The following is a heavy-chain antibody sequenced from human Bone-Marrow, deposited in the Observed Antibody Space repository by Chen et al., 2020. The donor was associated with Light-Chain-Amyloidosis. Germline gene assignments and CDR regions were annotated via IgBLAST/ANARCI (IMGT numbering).Heavy chain of an antibody. Sequence: EVQLVESGGGLVQPGRSLRLSCAASGFTFDDYAMHWVRQAPGKGLEWVSGISWNSGSIGYADSVKGRFTISRDNAKNSLYLQMNSLRAEDTALYYCAKDTSYDFWSGYPGAFDIWGQGTMVTVSS. CDR1: GFTFDDYA. CDR3: AKDTSYDFWSGYPGAFDI. V-gene: IGHV3-9*01. J-gene: IGHJ3*02. CDR2: ISWNSGSI. D-gene: IGHD3-3*01.